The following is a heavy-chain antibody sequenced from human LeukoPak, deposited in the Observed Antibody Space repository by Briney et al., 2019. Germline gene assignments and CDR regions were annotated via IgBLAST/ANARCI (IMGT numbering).Heavy chain of an antibody. J-gene: IGHJ4*02. CDR3: AKSPGAGEPAPTDY. Sequence: PGGSLRLSCAASGFTFDDYAMHWVRQAPGKGLEWVSSISWNSGSIGYADSVKGRFTISRDNAKNSLYLQMNSLRAEDTALYYCAKSPGAGEPAPTDYWGQGTLVTVSS. CDR2: ISWNSGSI. V-gene: IGHV3-9*01. CDR1: GFTFDDYA. D-gene: IGHD1-14*01.